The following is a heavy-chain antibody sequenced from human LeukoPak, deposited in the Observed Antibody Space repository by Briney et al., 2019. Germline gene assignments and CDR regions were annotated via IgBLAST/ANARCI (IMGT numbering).Heavy chain of an antibody. CDR2: IGSSGGGI. J-gene: IGHJ4*02. D-gene: IGHD7-27*01. Sequence: PGGSLRLSCAASGFTFSTYTMYWVSHPPGKRLEWVSIIGSSGGGIHYADSVKGRFTISRDNSKNALYLQMNSLRVEDTAVYYCAIDPNWGTHSWGQGVLVTVSS. V-gene: IGHV3-23*01. CDR3: AIDPNWGTHS. CDR1: GFTFSTYT.